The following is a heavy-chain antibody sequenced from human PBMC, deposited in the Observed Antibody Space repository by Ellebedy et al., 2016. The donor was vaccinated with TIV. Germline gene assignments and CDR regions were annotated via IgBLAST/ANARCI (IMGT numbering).Heavy chain of an antibody. CDR2: IYDSGST. CDR1: GGSISSYY. Sequence: MPSETLSLTCTVSGGSISSYYWSWIRQPPGKGLEWIGHIYDSGSTNYNSSLGSRVTISVDTSMNQFSLKLSSVTAADTAVYYCARSYCTSARCYAHNYFDPWGQGTLVTVSS. J-gene: IGHJ5*02. D-gene: IGHD2-2*01. CDR3: ARSYCTSARCYAHNYFDP. V-gene: IGHV4-59*08.